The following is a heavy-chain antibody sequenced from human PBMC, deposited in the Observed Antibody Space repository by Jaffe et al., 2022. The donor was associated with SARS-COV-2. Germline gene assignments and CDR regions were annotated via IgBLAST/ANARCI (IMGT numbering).Heavy chain of an antibody. CDR2: INPNSGGT. CDR3: ARTGYYDFSAGYYYGMDV. CDR1: GYTFTGYY. D-gene: IGHD3-3*01. V-gene: IGHV1-2*02. Sequence: QVQLVQSGAEVKKPGASVKVSCKASGYTFTGYYMHWVRQAPGQGLEWMGWINPNSGGTNYAQKFQGRVTMTRDTSISTAYMELSRLRSDDTAVYYCARTGYYDFSAGYYYGMDVWGQGTTVTVSS. J-gene: IGHJ6*02.